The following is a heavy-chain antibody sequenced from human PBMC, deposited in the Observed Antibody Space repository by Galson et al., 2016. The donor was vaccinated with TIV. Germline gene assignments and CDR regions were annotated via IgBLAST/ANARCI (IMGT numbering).Heavy chain of an antibody. J-gene: IGHJ1*01. CDR1: GVTFISFA. Sequence: SVKVSCKASGVTFISFAISWVRQAPGQGLEWMGGIIPIFRTVHYAQRFQGRVTITADESTSTAYMELSSLRSEDTAVYYCARGEVYDSLDGWGQGTRVTVSS. CDR3: ARGEVYDSLDG. V-gene: IGHV1-69*13. D-gene: IGHD3-22*01. CDR2: IIPIFRTV.